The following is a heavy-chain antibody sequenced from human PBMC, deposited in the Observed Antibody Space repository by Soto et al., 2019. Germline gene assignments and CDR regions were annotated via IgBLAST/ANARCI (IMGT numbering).Heavy chain of an antibody. Sequence: EVQLLESGGGLVQPGGSLRLSCAASGFTFSSYAMSWVRQAPGKGLEWVSAISGSGGSTYYADSVKGRFTISRDNSKNTLYLQMNSLRAEDTAVYYCAKDLYCSGGSCYGTIYYGMDVWGQGTTVTVSS. CDR3: AKDLYCSGGSCYGTIYYGMDV. CDR2: ISGSGGST. D-gene: IGHD2-15*01. CDR1: GFTFSSYA. J-gene: IGHJ6*02. V-gene: IGHV3-23*01.